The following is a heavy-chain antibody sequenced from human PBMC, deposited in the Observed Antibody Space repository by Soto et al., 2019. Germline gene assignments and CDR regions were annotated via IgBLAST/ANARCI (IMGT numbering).Heavy chain of an antibody. CDR3: ARHGFGSLHGLVDV. Sequence: QVQLQESGPGLVKPSETLSLTCTVSGGSITNYYCSWFRQPPGKGLEWIGYIQYNGYSAYNLSLKRRVTMSMDTSKTQFSLILESVTATGTAVYYCARHGFGSLHGLVDVWGQGTTVIVSS. CDR2: IQYNGYS. V-gene: IGHV4-59*08. J-gene: IGHJ6*02. D-gene: IGHD3-10*01. CDR1: GGSITNYY.